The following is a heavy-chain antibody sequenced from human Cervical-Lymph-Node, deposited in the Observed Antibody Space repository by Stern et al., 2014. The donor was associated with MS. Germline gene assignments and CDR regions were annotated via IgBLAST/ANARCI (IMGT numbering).Heavy chain of an antibody. CDR1: RFTFSSYA. Sequence: EVQLVESGGGLVQPGGSLRLSCATSRFTFSSYAMTWVRQAPGKGLEWVSAISGGGSTYYADSVKGRFTISRDNSKNTLYLQMNSLRAEDTAEYYCAKDGLGYSSGWFDYWGQGTLVTVSS. CDR3: AKDGLGYSSGWFDY. V-gene: IGHV3-23*04. J-gene: IGHJ4*02. CDR2: ISGGGST. D-gene: IGHD6-19*01.